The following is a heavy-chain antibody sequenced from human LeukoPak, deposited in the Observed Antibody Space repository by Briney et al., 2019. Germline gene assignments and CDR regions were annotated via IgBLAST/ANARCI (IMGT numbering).Heavy chain of an antibody. J-gene: IGHJ4*02. Sequence: PGGSLRLSCAASGFIFSNYGMHWVRQAPGKGLEWVASMRFDGSNRFHADSVKGRFTISRDNSNNTLHLQMNSVRPEDTAVYYCAKMGRAFNIGGPYFDYWGQGALVTVSS. D-gene: IGHD2/OR15-2a*01. CDR2: MRFDGSNR. CDR1: GFIFSNYG. V-gene: IGHV3-30*02. CDR3: AKMGRAFNIGGPYFDY.